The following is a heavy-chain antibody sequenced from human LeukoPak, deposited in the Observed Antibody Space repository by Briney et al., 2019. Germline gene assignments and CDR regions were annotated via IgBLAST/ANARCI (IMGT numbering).Heavy chain of an antibody. D-gene: IGHD4-17*01. J-gene: IGHJ4*02. CDR3: ARGTTVTPFDY. CDR1: GFTFSSYS. CDR2: ISGTSSYM. Sequence: GGSLRLSCAAPGFTFSSYSMNWVRQAPGKGLEWVSSISGTSSYMFYADSVKGRFTISRDNAMNSLYLQMNSLRAEDTAVYYCARGTTVTPFDYWGQGTLVTVSS. V-gene: IGHV3-21*01.